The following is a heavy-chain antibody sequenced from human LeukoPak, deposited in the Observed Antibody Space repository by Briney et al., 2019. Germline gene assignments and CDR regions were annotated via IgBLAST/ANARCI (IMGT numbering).Heavy chain of an antibody. Sequence: GASLKISCKGSGYRFSTYWIGWVRPMPGKGLEWMGIIYPGDSDTRYSPSFQGQVTISADKSISTAYLQWSSLRASDTAMYYCARHASAFDIWGQGTMVTVSS. CDR3: ARHASAFDI. J-gene: IGHJ3*02. V-gene: IGHV5-51*01. CDR2: IYPGDSDT. CDR1: GYRFSTYW.